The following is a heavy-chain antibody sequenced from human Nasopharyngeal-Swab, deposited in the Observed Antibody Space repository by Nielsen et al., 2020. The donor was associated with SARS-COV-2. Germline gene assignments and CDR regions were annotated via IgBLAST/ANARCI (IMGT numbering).Heavy chain of an antibody. J-gene: IGHJ4*02. V-gene: IGHV4-59*04. CDR1: DGSITDYY. D-gene: IGHD6-13*01. CDR3: VRSSSWYYFDY. CDR2: IYYNGNT. Sequence: SETLSLTCTVSDGSITDYYWSWIRQPPGKGLEWIGNIYYNGNTYQNPSLKSRLTISVDKSKNQFSLQLSSVTAADTAVYYCVRSSSWYYFDYWAQGTQVTVSS.